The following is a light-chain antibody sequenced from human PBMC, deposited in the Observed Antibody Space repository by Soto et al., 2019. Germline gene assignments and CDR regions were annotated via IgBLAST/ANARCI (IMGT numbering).Light chain of an antibody. CDR1: QNISSY. CDR3: QQRSNWPRT. J-gene: IGKJ1*01. Sequence: IVLTQSPATLSLSPCIRATLSSSASQNISSYLIWYQQKPGQAPRLLIYDVSNRATGIPARFSGSGSGTDFTLTISSLEPEDFAVYYCQQRSNWPRTFGQGTKVDIK. V-gene: IGKV3-11*01. CDR2: DVS.